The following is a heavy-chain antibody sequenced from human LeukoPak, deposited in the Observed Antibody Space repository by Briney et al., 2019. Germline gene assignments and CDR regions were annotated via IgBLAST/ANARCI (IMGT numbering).Heavy chain of an antibody. V-gene: IGHV1-69*04. Sequence: SVKVSCKASGGTFSSYAISWVRQAPGQVLEWMGRIIPILGIANYAQKFQGRVTITADKSTSTAYMELSSLRSEDTAVYYCARDPAMAAVDYWGQGTLVTVSS. CDR3: ARDPAMAAVDY. CDR1: GGTFSSYA. CDR2: IIPILGIA. J-gene: IGHJ4*02. D-gene: IGHD5-18*01.